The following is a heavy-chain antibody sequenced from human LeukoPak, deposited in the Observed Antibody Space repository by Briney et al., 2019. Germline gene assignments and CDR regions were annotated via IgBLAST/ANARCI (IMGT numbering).Heavy chain of an antibody. V-gene: IGHV4-59*01. CDR2: VHYSGTT. Sequence: SETLSLTCTVSDGSITNYDWSWVRHPPGKGLEFIGHVHYSGTTNYNPSLRSRVTISIDTSKKHFFLKLKSVTAADTAVYYCATGYGDFRVEGRYFYSWGQGTLVTVPS. CDR3: ATGYGDFRVEGRYFYS. D-gene: IGHD4-17*01. CDR1: DGSITNYD. J-gene: IGHJ4*02.